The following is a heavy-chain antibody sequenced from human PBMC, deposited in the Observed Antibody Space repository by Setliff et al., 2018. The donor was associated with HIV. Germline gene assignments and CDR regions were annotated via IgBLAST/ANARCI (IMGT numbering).Heavy chain of an antibody. CDR3: VRDGGSTSWNFLYYYGMDV. J-gene: IGHJ6*02. D-gene: IGHD2-2*01. Sequence: GGSLRLSCAASGFTFSSYARHWVRQAPGKGLEWVANIKQDGGEKYYVDSVNGRFTISRDNAKNSLYLQMNSLRAEDTAGYYCVRDGGSTSWNFLYYYGMDVWGQGTTVTVSS. V-gene: IGHV3-7*01. CDR2: IKQDGGEK. CDR1: GFTFSSYA.